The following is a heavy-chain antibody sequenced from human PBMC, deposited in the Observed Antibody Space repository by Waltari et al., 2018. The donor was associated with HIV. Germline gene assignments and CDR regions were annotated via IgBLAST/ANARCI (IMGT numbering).Heavy chain of an antibody. CDR1: GGSISSSSYY. CDR3: ARVIGSWGAFDI. J-gene: IGHJ3*02. V-gene: IGHV4-39*07. CDR2: IYYSGIT. D-gene: IGHD2-15*01. Sequence: QLQLQESGPGLVKPSETLSLNCTVSGGSISSSSYYWGWIRQPPGKGLEWIGSIYYSGITYYNPSLKSRVTISVDTSKNQFSLNLSSVTAADTAVYYCARVIGSWGAFDIWGQGTMVTVSS.